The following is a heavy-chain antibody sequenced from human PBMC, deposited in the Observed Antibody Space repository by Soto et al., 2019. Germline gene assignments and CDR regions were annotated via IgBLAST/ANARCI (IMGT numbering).Heavy chain of an antibody. J-gene: IGHJ6*02. V-gene: IGHV3-30*03. CDR1: GFTFSSYG. CDR3: ARASPSGYYYYGMDV. CDR2: ISYDGSKT. Sequence: QVQLVESGGGVVQPGRSLRLSCAASGFTFSSYGMHWVRQAPGKGLQWVAVISYDGSKTYYTDSVKGRFTISRHNSKNTLHLQMSILRGEATAMYYWARASPSGYYYYGMDVWGQGTTVSVSS.